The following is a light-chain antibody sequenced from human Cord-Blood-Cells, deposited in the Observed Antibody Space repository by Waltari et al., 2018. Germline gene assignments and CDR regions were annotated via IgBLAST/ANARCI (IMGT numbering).Light chain of an antibody. CDR1: QSVLYSSNNKNY. CDR2: WAS. V-gene: IGKV4-1*01. CDR3: QQYYSTPIT. Sequence: DIVMTQSPDSLAVSLGERATINCKSSQSVLYSSNNKNYLAWYQQKPGQPPKLHIYWASTRESGVPDRFRGSGSGRDFTLTISSLQAEDVAVYYCQQYYSTPITFGQGTRLEIK. J-gene: IGKJ5*01.